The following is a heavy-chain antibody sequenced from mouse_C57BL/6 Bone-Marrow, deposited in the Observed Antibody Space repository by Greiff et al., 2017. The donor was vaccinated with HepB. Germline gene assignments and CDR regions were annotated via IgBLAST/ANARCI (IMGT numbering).Heavy chain of an antibody. Sequence: VQLQQSGAELVKPGASVKLSCKASGYTFTSYWMHWVKQRPGQGLEWIGMIHPNSGSTNYNEKFKSKATLTVDKSSSTAYMQLSSLTSEDSAVYYCASSRWLLLYYFDYWGQGTTLTVSS. D-gene: IGHD2-3*01. J-gene: IGHJ2*01. V-gene: IGHV1-64*01. CDR2: IHPNSGST. CDR1: GYTFTSYW. CDR3: ASSRWLLLYYFDY.